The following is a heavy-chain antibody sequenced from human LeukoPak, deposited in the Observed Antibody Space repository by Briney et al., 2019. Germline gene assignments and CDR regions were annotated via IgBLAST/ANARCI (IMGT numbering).Heavy chain of an antibody. Sequence: GGSLRLSCAASGFPFSSYWMSWVRQAPGKGLEWVANIKQDGSEKYYVDSVKGRFTISRDNAKNSLYLQMNSLRAEDTAVYYCASRSSWSEYYFDYWGQGTLVTVSS. D-gene: IGHD6-13*01. CDR1: GFPFSSYW. CDR2: IKQDGSEK. V-gene: IGHV3-7*01. CDR3: ASRSSWSEYYFDY. J-gene: IGHJ4*02.